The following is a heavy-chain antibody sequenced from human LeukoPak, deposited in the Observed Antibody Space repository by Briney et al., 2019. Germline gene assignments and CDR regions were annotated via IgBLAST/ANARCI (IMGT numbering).Heavy chain of an antibody. D-gene: IGHD5-24*01. Sequence: ASVKVSCKPSGYIFTTYNLHWVRQAPGQGLEWMGWISTYTGDTDYARNLRGRVTMSTDASTGTAYMELRRLRSDDTAVYYCARSHNVYFDYWGQGTLLTVTT. CDR3: ARSHNVYFDY. V-gene: IGHV1-18*04. CDR1: GYIFTTYN. CDR2: ISTYTGDT. J-gene: IGHJ4*02.